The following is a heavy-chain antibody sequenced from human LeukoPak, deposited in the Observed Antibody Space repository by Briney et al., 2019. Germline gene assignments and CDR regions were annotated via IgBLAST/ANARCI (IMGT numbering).Heavy chain of an antibody. CDR1: GFTFSSYG. CDR2: ISYDGSNK. J-gene: IGHJ4*02. Sequence: GGSLRLSCAASGFTFSSYGMHWVRQAPGKGLEWVAVISYDGSNKYYADSVKGRFTISRDNSKNTLYLQMNSLRAEDTAVYYCAKTLPSIVVVTEPGLDYWGQGTLVTVSS. D-gene: IGHD2-21*02. V-gene: IGHV3-30*18. CDR3: AKTLPSIVVVTEPGLDY.